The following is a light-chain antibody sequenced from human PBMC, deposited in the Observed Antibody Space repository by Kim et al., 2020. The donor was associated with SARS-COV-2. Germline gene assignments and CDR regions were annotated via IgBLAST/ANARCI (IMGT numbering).Light chain of an antibody. CDR3: CSYAGRSTYVL. Sequence: QSVLTQPRSVSGSPGQSVTISCTGTTSDVGGYNYVSWYQQHPGKAPKLMIYDVTNRPSGVPDRFSGSRSGNTASLTISGLQAEDEADYYCCSYAGRSTYVLFGGGTQLTVL. J-gene: IGLJ2*01. CDR2: DVT. CDR1: TSDVGGYNY. V-gene: IGLV2-11*01.